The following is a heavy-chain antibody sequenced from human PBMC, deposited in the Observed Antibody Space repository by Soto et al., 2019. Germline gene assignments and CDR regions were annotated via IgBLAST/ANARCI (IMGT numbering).Heavy chain of an antibody. D-gene: IGHD2-15*01. CDR3: APLSVSLSGPFGIHV. V-gene: IGHV4-39*01. CDR1: GYSVSSSDYY. CDR2: MLYSGLT. Sequence: SETLTLTCSVSGYSVSSSDYYWAWIRQPPGKGLEWIGSMLYSGLTYYNPSLKSRVTLSVDTSKNQFSVRLNSVTASDTAVYYCAPLSVSLSGPFGIHVWGQGTTVTVSS. J-gene: IGHJ6*02.